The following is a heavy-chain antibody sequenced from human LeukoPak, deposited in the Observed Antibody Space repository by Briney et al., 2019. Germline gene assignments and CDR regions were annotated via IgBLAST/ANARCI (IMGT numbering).Heavy chain of an antibody. Sequence: PGGSLRLSCAASGFTFTDYWMHWVRQAPGKGLEWVAVISYDGSNKYYADSVKGRFTISRDNSKNTLYLQMNSLRAEDTAVYYCARDSYDILTGYYQALDYWGQGTLVTVSS. CDR3: ARDSYDILTGYYQALDY. D-gene: IGHD3-9*01. CDR1: GFTFTDYW. J-gene: IGHJ4*02. V-gene: IGHV3-30-3*01. CDR2: ISYDGSNK.